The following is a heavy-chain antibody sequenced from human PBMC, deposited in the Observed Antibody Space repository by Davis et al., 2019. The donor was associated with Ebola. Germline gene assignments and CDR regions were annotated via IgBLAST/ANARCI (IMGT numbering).Heavy chain of an antibody. V-gene: IGHV3-33*01. D-gene: IGHD5-18*01. Sequence: PGGSLRLSCAASGFTFSSYGMHWVRQAPGKGLEWVAVIWYDGSNKYYADSVKGRFTISRDNSKNTLYLQMNSLRAEDTAVYYCARDGIQLWLPDYWGQGTLVTVSS. CDR3: ARDGIQLWLPDY. CDR1: GFTFSSYG. CDR2: IWYDGSNK. J-gene: IGHJ4*02.